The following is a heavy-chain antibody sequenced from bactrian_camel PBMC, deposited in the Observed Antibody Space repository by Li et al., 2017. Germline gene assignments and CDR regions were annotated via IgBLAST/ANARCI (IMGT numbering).Heavy chain of an antibody. CDR2: IYSSGNTT. J-gene: IGHJ4*01. V-gene: IGHV3S1*01. CDR1: GFTYSTNC. Sequence: QVQLVESGGGSVQAGGSLRLSCTASGFTYSTNCIAWFRQAPGKEREGVAAIYSSGNTTYYAESVKGRFTISHDNHKSLYLQMNNLKPEDTAKYYCGSCPGAGLSKGTQVTVS. D-gene: IGHD3*01.